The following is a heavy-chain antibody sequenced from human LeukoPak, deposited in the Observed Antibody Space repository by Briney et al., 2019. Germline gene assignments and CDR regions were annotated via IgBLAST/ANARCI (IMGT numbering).Heavy chain of an antibody. Sequence: PGGSLRLSYAVSGLTLSNVWMNWVRQAPGKGLEWVGRIRSQTAGGTTDFAAPVKGRFSISRDDSKNSLYLQMNSLTSEDTAVYYCAHGSAQYYEYWGQGTLVTVSS. CDR2: IRSQTAGGTT. CDR3: AHGSAQYYEY. V-gene: IGHV3-15*07. CDR1: GLTLSNVW. D-gene: IGHD2-15*01. J-gene: IGHJ1*01.